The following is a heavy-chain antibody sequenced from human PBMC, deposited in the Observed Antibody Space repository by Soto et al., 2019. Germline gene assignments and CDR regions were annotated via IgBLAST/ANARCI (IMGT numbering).Heavy chain of an antibody. J-gene: IGHJ4*02. Sequence: PGGSLRLSCAASEFTFSSYRMNWVRQAQEKGLEWVSYISSSSSTIYYADSVKGRFTISRDNTNISLFLHMNSLRAEDTAVYYCAVVPAAEYYFDDWGQGTLVT. V-gene: IGHV3-48*01. CDR3: AVVPAAEYYFDD. CDR1: EFTFSSYR. D-gene: IGHD2-2*01. CDR2: ISSSSSTI.